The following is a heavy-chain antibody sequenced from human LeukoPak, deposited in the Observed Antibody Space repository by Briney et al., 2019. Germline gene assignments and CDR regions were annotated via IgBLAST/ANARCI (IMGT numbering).Heavy chain of an antibody. V-gene: IGHV1-18*04. CDR3: ARVPYSSYYYYYMDV. CDR1: GYTFTGYY. CDR2: ISAYNGNT. D-gene: IGHD6-19*01. Sequence: GASVKVSCKASGYTFTGYYMHWVRQAPGQGLEWMGWISAYNGNTNYAQKLQGRVTMTTDTSTSTAYMELRSLRSDDTAVYYCARVPYSSYYYYYMDVWGKGTTVTVSS. J-gene: IGHJ6*03.